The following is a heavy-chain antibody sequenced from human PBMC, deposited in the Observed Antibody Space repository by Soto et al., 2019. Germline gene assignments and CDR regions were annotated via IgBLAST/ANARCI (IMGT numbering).Heavy chain of an antibody. D-gene: IGHD2-15*01. CDR2: ISGSGGDT. CDR3: AFGRPRVVEAASDY. Sequence: EVQLLESGGGLVQPGGSLRLSCAAYGFTFSSYAMSWFRQAPGKGLEWVSGISGSGGDTNYADSVKGRFTVSRDNSKNTLYLQMDSLRAEYTTVYYCAFGRPRVVEAASDYWGQGTLVTVSS. CDR1: GFTFSSYA. V-gene: IGHV3-23*01. J-gene: IGHJ4*02.